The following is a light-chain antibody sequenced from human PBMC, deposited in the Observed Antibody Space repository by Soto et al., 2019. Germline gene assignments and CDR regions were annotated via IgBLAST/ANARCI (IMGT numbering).Light chain of an antibody. CDR2: WAS. V-gene: IGKV4-1*01. J-gene: IGKJ1*01. CDR3: QQYYSTPRT. CDR1: QNILFSSTNENY. Sequence: DIVMTQSPDSLAVSLGERATINCKSSQNILFSSTNENYLAWYQQKPGQPPRLIIYWASIRRSGVTERFSGSGSGSDFSHTINSLQAADVALDYCQQYYSTPRTFGQGTKVEIK.